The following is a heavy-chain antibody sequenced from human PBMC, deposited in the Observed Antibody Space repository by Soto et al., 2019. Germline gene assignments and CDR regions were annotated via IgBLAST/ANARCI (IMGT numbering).Heavy chain of an antibody. Sequence: GESLKISCKGSGYSFSTYSIGWVRQMPGKGLERMGIIYPGDSDTRYSPSFQGQVTISADKSISTAYLQWSSLKASDTAMYYCARESSSTIFGVVPYGMDVWGQGTTVTVSS. CDR1: GYSFSTYS. CDR3: ARESSSTIFGVVPYGMDV. J-gene: IGHJ6*02. D-gene: IGHD3-3*01. CDR2: IYPGDSDT. V-gene: IGHV5-51*01.